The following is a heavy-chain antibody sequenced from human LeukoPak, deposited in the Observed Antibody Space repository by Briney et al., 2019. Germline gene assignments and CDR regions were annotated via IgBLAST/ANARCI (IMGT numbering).Heavy chain of an antibody. CDR3: TRDANRSGWWWYYMEV. Sequence: GGSLRLSCAASGFTFSSYAMHWVRQAPGKGLEWVAVISYDGSNKYYADSVKGRVTISRDNSKNTLYLEMNTLSAEHTAVYCCTRDANRSGWWWYYMEVWGKGTTVTVSS. CDR2: ISYDGSNK. D-gene: IGHD3-3*01. V-gene: IGHV3-30*01. J-gene: IGHJ6*03. CDR1: GFTFSSYA.